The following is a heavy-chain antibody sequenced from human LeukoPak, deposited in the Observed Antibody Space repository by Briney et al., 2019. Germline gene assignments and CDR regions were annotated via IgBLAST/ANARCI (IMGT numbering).Heavy chain of an antibody. J-gene: IGHJ6*03. CDR1: GYTFSSYG. Sequence: PEGSVKLSCEASGYTFSSYGMNWVRQAPGKGLEWMGWISYYGTIKDNADTVKGRFTISTDTSTNTLYLQMNSLRADDTAVYYCAKRAVAVAGTRLYHHYMRVWGKGNTVTVS. CDR2: ISYYGTIK. CDR3: AKRAVAVAGTRLYHHYMRV. D-gene: IGHD6-19*01. V-gene: IGHV3-30*02.